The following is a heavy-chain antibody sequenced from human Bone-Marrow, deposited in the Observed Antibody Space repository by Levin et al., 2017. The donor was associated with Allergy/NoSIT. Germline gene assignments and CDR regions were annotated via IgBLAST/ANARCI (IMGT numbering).Heavy chain of an antibody. D-gene: IGHD4-11*01. CDR1: GGSISSYY. V-gene: IGHV4-59*01. CDR2: IYYSGST. J-gene: IGHJ4*02. Sequence: TSETLSLTCTVSGGSISSYYWSWIRQPPGKGLEWIGYIYYSGSTNYNPSLKSRVTISVDTSKNQFSLKLSSVTAADTAVYYCARENRGDYSNYFDYWGQGTLVTVSS. CDR3: ARENRGDYSNYFDY.